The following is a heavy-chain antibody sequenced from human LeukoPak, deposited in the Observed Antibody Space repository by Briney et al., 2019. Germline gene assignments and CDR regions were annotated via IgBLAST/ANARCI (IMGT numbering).Heavy chain of an antibody. CDR1: AFTFSSYS. Sequence: GGSLRLSCTASAFTFSSYSMNWVRQAPGKGLEWVSSISSSSSYIYYADSVKGRFTISRDNAKNSLYLQMNSLRAEDTAVYYCARDRTAAVDNWFDPWGQGTLVTVSS. D-gene: IGHD2-2*01. V-gene: IGHV3-21*01. CDR3: ARDRTAAVDNWFDP. J-gene: IGHJ5*02. CDR2: ISSSSSYI.